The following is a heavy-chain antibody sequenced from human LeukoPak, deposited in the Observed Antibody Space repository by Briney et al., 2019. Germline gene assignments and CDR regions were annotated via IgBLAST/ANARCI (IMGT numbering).Heavy chain of an antibody. D-gene: IGHD6-13*01. J-gene: IGHJ5*02. Sequence: SETLSLTCTVSGGSISGYYWGWIRQPPGKGLEWIGSTYHSGSTYYNPSLKSRVTISVDTSKNQFSLKLSSVTAADTAVYYCARDGQQLVKWNWFDPWGQGTLVTVSS. V-gene: IGHV4-38-2*02. CDR1: GGSISGYY. CDR2: TYHSGST. CDR3: ARDGQQLVKWNWFDP.